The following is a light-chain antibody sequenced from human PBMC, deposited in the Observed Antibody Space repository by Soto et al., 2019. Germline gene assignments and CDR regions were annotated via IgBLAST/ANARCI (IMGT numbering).Light chain of an antibody. Sequence: EIVLTQSPATLSLSPGERATLSCRASQTVSNFLAWYQQKPGQAPRLLVYDASNRATGIPARFSGSGSGTNFTLSISCLQAEDSAVYFCPQRADWPRTFGGGTKVEIK. V-gene: IGKV3-11*01. CDR3: PQRADWPRT. CDR2: DAS. J-gene: IGKJ4*01. CDR1: QTVSNF.